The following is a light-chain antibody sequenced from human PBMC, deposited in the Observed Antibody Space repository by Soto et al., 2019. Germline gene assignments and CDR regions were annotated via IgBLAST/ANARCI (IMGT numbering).Light chain of an antibody. J-gene: IGKJ1*01. CDR2: GPS. CDR1: QSVANN. Sequence: EIVRTQSPATLSVSPGERATLSCRASQSVANNLAWYQQKPGQAPRLLIYGPSTRATGIPARFSGSGSGTEFTLTISSLQSEDFAVYYCQQYNNWPPWTFGQGTKVDIK. V-gene: IGKV3-15*01. CDR3: QQYNNWPPWT.